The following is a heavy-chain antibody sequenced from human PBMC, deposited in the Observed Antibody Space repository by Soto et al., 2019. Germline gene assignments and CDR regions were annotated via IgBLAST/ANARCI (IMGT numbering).Heavy chain of an antibody. J-gene: IGHJ4*02. Sequence: QVQLQQWGAGLLKPSETLSLTCAVYGGSFSGYYWTWIRQPPGTGLEWIGEINHSGSTNYNPSLKSRVTISVDTSKNQFSLKLTSVTAADTAVYYCARDKITGLFDYWGLGTLVTVSP. V-gene: IGHV4-34*01. CDR1: GGSFSGYY. D-gene: IGHD2-8*02. CDR3: ARDKITGLFDY. CDR2: INHSGST.